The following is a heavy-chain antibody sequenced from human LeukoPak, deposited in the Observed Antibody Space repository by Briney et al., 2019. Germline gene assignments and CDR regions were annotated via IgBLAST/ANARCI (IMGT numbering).Heavy chain of an antibody. CDR2: IYYGGHA. CDR1: RGSIRSYY. V-gene: IGHV4-59*01. D-gene: IGHD2-21*02. Sequence: PSETLSLTCTVSRGSIRSYYWSWIRQAPGTGLEWIGYIYYGGHAVYNPSLKSRLSISLDTSKSQFSLNLNSVTTADTAVYYCAGSNGLVTTILPDYWGLGTLVTVSS. J-gene: IGHJ4*02. CDR3: AGSNGLVTTILPDY.